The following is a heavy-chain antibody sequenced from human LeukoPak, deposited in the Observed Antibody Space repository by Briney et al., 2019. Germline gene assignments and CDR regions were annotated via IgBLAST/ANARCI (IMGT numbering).Heavy chain of an antibody. CDR3: ARTGSSVHFDY. CDR1: GFTFSSYW. D-gene: IGHD2-15*01. V-gene: IGHV3-7*01. CDR2: IKQDGSEK. J-gene: IGHJ4*02. Sequence: GSLRLPCAASGFTFSSYWMSWVRQAPGKGLEWVANIKQDGSEKYYVDSVKGRFTISRDNAKNSLYLQMNSLRAEDTAVYYCARTGSSVHFDYWGQGTLVTVSS.